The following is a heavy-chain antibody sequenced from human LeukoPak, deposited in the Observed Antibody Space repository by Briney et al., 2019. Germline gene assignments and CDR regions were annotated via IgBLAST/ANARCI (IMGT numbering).Heavy chain of an antibody. V-gene: IGHV1-18*01. J-gene: IGHJ4*02. Sequence: ASVKVSCKASGLPFTTYGITWVRQAPGQGLEWMGWISNYNGNTNYAQKLQGRVTMTTDTSTSTAYMELRSLRSDDTAVYYCASSWIACSSTSCYRYFDYWGQGTLVTVSS. CDR2: ISNYNGNT. CDR1: GLPFTTYG. D-gene: IGHD2-2*01. CDR3: ASSWIACSSTSCYRYFDY.